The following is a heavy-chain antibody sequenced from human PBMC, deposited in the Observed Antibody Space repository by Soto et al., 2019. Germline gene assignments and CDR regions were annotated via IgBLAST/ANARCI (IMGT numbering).Heavy chain of an antibody. V-gene: IGHV5-10-1*03. CDR2: IDPSDSYT. CDR3: ARSLAYCTGGTCYKGYGMDV. Sequence: EVQLVQSGAEVKKPGESLRISCKGSGFTFTRHWISWVRQMPGGGLEWMGKIDPSDSYTNYSPSFQGHVTISADKSINTAYLQWSGRQASDTAMYYCARSLAYCTGGTCYKGYGMDVWGQGTTVIVSS. D-gene: IGHD2-8*02. J-gene: IGHJ6*02. CDR1: GFTFTRHW.